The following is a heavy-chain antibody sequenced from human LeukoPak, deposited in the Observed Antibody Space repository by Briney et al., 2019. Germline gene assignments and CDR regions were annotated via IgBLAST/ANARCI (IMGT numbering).Heavy chain of an antibody. CDR2: IGTAGGT. CDR3: ARGGLGGNFDY. J-gene: IGHJ4*02. D-gene: IGHD3/OR15-3a*01. Sequence: GGSLRLSCAASGFTFSSYDMHWVRQATGKGLEWVSAIGTAGGTYYPGSVKGRFTISRENAKNSLYLQMNSLRAGDTAVYYCARGGLGGNFDYWGQGTLVTVSS. CDR1: GFTFSSYD. V-gene: IGHV3-13*01.